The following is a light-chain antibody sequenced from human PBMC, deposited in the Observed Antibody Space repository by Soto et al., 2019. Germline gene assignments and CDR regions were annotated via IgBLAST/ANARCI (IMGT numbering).Light chain of an antibody. CDR2: EVT. CDR3: CSYAGSSTFV. CDR1: SSIIGSHDL. J-gene: IGLJ1*01. V-gene: IGLV2-23*02. Sequence: QSALTQPASVSGSPGQSITISCTGTSSIIGSHDLVSWYQQHPAEAPKLMIYEVTKRPSGASDRFSGSKSGNTASLTISGLQAEDEADYFCCSYAGSSTFVFGTGTKVTVL.